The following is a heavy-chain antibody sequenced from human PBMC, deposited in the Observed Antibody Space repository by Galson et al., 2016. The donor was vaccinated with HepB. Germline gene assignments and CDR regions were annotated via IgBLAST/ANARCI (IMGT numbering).Heavy chain of an antibody. Sequence: QSGAEVTKPGDSLKVSCKGFGYTFSPYWIGWVRQMPGKGLEWMGIVYPGDSETIYSPSFEGQVIISADKSLSTAYLQWGRLKASDTAIYDCARSDWKSYYLHFWGQGTLVTVSS. D-gene: IGHD1-1*01. CDR2: VYPGDSET. CDR1: GYTFSPYW. J-gene: IGHJ4*02. V-gene: IGHV5-51*01. CDR3: ARSDWKSYYLHF.